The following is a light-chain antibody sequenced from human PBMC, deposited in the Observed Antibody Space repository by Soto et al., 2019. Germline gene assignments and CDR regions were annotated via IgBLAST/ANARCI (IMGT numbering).Light chain of an antibody. J-gene: IGLJ2*01. CDR1: SSDVGGYYY. CDR3: CSYAGSYTVV. V-gene: IGLV2-11*01. Sequence: QSVLTQPRSVSGSPGQSVTISCTGTSSDVGGYYYVSWYQHHPGKAPKLMIYDVSKRPSGVPDRFSGSKSGNTAPLTISGLQAEDEADYYCCSYAGSYTVVFGGGTEVTVL. CDR2: DVS.